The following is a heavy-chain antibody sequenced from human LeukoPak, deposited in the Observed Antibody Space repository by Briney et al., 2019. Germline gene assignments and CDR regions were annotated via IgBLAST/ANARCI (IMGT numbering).Heavy chain of an antibody. Sequence: PGGSLRLSCAASGFTFSSYAMNWVRQAPGKGLEWVSAISGSGGNTYYADSVKGRFTISRDNSKDTLYLQMNSLRAEDTAVYYCAKHIVTTTRGGFDYWGQGTLVTVSS. D-gene: IGHD5-12*01. J-gene: IGHJ4*02. CDR1: GFTFSSYA. CDR2: ISGSGGNT. CDR3: AKHIVTTTRGGFDY. V-gene: IGHV3-23*01.